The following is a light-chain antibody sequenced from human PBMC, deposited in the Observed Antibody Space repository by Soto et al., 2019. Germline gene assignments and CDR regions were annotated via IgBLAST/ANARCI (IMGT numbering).Light chain of an antibody. V-gene: IGKV1-5*03. CDR3: QHYSSYSEA. CDR1: HTISSW. CDR2: RAS. Sequence: DIQMTLSPSTLSGPLRDRVTITCRASHTISSWLAWYQQKPGKAPKLLIYRASTIKSGVPSRFSGSGSGTEFTLTISSLQPDDFATYYCQHYSSYSEAFGQGTKVDTK. J-gene: IGKJ1*01.